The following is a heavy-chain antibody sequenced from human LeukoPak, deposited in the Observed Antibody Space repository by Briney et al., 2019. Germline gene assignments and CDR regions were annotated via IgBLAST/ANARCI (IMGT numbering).Heavy chain of an antibody. CDR2: IIPIFGTA. J-gene: IGHJ4*02. Sequence: SAKVSCKASGGTFSSYAISWVRQAPGQGLEWMGGIIPIFGTANYAQKFQGRVTITADESTSTAYMELSSLRSEDTAVYYCRYYYDSSGYFTLDYWGQGTLVTVSS. V-gene: IGHV1-69*01. CDR1: GGTFSSYA. D-gene: IGHD3-22*01. CDR3: RYYYDSSGYFTLDY.